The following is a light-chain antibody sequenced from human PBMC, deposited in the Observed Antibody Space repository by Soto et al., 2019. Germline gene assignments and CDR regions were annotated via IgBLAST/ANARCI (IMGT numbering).Light chain of an antibody. CDR1: QSVSSY. CDR2: DAS. CDR3: QQRSNWSVT. V-gene: IGKV3-11*01. J-gene: IGKJ1*01. Sequence: EIVLTQSPATLSLSPGERATLSCRASQSVSSYLAWYQQKPGQAPRLLIYDASNRATGIPARFSGSGSGTDFTLTIRSLEPEDFAVYYCQQRSNWSVTFGQGTKVEIK.